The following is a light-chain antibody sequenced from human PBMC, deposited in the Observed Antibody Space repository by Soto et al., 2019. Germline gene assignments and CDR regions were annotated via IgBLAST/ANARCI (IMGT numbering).Light chain of an antibody. J-gene: IGLJ1*01. V-gene: IGLV1-44*01. CDR1: SSNIGSNT. Sequence: QSVLTQPPSASGTPGQRVTISCSGSSSNIGSNTVNWYQQLPGTAPKLMISEVNNRPSGVSNRFSGSKSGSTAYLTISGLQVEDEAEYFCFSFTTTSTHVFGTGTKVTVL. CDR2: EVN. CDR3: FSFTTTSTHV.